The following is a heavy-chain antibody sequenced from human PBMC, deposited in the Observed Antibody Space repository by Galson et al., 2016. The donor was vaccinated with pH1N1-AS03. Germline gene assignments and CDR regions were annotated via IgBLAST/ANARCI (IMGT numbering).Heavy chain of an antibody. CDR1: GLSVAKNY. CDR3: SRVDSSTYCDGWVPFDY. CDR2: IYTGGDT. D-gene: IGHD2-21*01. V-gene: IGHV3-53*01. J-gene: IGHJ4*02. Sequence: SLRLSCAVSGLSVAKNYMSWVRQAPGKGLEWVSSIYTGGDTFYTDSVRGRFTISRDDSKNTLYLLMNSLRAADTAMYYCSRVDSSTYCDGWVPFDYWGQGTLVTVSS.